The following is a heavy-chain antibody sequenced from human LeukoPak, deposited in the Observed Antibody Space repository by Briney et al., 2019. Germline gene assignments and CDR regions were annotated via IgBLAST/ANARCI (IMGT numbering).Heavy chain of an antibody. CDR1: GFTFSSYE. J-gene: IGHJ6*03. V-gene: IGHV3-48*03. D-gene: IGHD2-15*01. CDR3: ARRREDIVVVVAAPYYYYYMDV. Sequence: GGSLRLSCAASGFTFSSYEMNWVRQAPGKGPEWVSYISSSGRTIYYADSVKGRFTISRDNAKNSLYLQMNSLRAEDTAVYYCARRREDIVVVVAAPYYYYYMDVWGKGTTVTVSS. CDR2: ISSSGRTI.